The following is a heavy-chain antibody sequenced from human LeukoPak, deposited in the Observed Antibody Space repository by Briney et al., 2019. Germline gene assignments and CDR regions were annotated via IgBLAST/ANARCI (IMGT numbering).Heavy chain of an antibody. CDR1: GYSISSGYY. D-gene: IGHD3-22*01. V-gene: IGHV4-38-2*01. CDR3: ERVYGQYYESTRGPFDM. Sequence: SQTLSLTCAVSGYSISSGYYWGWIRQPPGKGLDWIGSIYHSGSTDYNPSLKSRVTISLDRSNNQFSLKLTCVTGADTAVYYCERVYGQYYESTRGPFDMWGKGKMVIVSS. CDR2: IYHSGST. J-gene: IGHJ3*02.